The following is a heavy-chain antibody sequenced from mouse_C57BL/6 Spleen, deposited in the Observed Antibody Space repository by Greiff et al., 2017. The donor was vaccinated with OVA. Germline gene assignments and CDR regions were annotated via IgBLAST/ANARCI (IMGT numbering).Heavy chain of an antibody. D-gene: IGHD2-2*01. CDR1: GYSITSGYY. J-gene: IGHJ4*01. V-gene: IGHV3-6*01. CDR2: ISYDGSN. CDR3: AALWLWDYAMDY. Sequence: VQLKESGPGLVKPSQSLSLTCSVTGYSITSGYYWNWIRQFPGNKLEWMGYISYDGSNNYNPSLKNRISITRDTSKNQFFLKLNSVTTEDTATYYCAALWLWDYAMDYWGQGTSVTVSS.